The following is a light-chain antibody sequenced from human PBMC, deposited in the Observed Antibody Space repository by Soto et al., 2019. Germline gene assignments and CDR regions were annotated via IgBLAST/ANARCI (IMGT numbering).Light chain of an antibody. CDR1: QGLNRN. CDR3: QQYDSPPKT. Sequence: ETVLAQSPATLSVSPGVTASLSCTTSQGLNRNLAWYQQKLGQAPRVLIYGASTRAAGIPARFSGSGSGTDFTLTISRLEHEDFEVYYCQQYDSPPKTLGQGTKVDIK. V-gene: IGKV3-15*01. J-gene: IGKJ1*01. CDR2: GAS.